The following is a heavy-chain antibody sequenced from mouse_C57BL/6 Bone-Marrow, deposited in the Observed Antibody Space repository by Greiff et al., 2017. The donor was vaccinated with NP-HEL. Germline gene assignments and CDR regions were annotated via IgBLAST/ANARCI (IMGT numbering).Heavy chain of an antibody. D-gene: IGHD4-1*02. CDR3: ARSTGPWFAY. CDR1: GYSITSGYY. Sequence: VQLKESGPGLVKPSQSLSLTCSVTGYSITSGYYWNWIRQFPGNKLEWMGYISYDGSNNYNPSLKNRISITRDTSKNQFFLKLNSVTTEDTATYYCARSTGPWFAYWGQGTLVTVSA. J-gene: IGHJ3*01. CDR2: ISYDGSN. V-gene: IGHV3-6*01.